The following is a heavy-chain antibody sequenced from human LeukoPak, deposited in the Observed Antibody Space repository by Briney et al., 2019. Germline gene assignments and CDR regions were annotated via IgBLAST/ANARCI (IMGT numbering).Heavy chain of an antibody. CDR3: VHRVFQGGNWDSGKFDY. J-gene: IGHJ4*02. CDR2: IYWDNDR. D-gene: IGHD7-27*01. Sequence: SGPTLVNPTQTLTLTCTFSGFSLTTSGVGVGWIRQPPGKALECLALIYWDNDRRYSPSLRSRLTISKDTSNNQVVLTMTNMDPVDTATYYCVHRVFQGGNWDSGKFDYWGQGIPVTVSS. V-gene: IGHV2-5*02. CDR1: GFSLTTSGVG.